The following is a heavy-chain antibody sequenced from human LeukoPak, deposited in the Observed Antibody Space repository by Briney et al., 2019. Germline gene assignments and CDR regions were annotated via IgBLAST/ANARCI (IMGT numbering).Heavy chain of an antibody. Sequence: GGSLRLSCAASGFTVSSNYMSWVRQAPGKGLEWVSVIYSGGSTNYADSVKGRFTISRDNSKNTLYLQMNSLRVEDTVVYYCARGGGAEAFDIWGQGTMVTVSS. CDR2: IYSGGST. D-gene: IGHD2-21*01. CDR1: GFTVSSNY. CDR3: ARGGGAEAFDI. J-gene: IGHJ3*02. V-gene: IGHV3-66*01.